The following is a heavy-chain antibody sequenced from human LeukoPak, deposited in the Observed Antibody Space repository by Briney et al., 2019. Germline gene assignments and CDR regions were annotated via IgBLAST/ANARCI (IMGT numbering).Heavy chain of an antibody. CDR3: ARGIIAVAGRYFQH. D-gene: IGHD6-19*01. CDR2: IYYSGST. V-gene: IGHV4-39*07. CDR1: GGSISSSSYY. Sequence: PSETLSLTCTVSGGSISSSSYYWGWIRQPPGKGLEWIGSIYYSGSTYYNPSLKSRVTISVDTSKNQFSLKLSSVTAADTAVYYCARGIIAVAGRYFQHWGQGTLVTVSS. J-gene: IGHJ1*01.